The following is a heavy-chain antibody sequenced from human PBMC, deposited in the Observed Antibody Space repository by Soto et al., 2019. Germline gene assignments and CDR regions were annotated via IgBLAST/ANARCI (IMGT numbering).Heavy chain of an antibody. D-gene: IGHD6-6*01. J-gene: IGHJ4*02. CDR2: INPNSGGT. V-gene: IGHV1-2*04. Sequence: ALVKVSCKASGYTFTGYYMHWVRQAPGQGLEWMGWINPNSGGTNYAQKFQGWVTMTRDTSISTAYMELSRLRSDDTAVYYCARATIAARPISFDYWGQGTLVTVSS. CDR1: GYTFTGYY. CDR3: ARATIAARPISFDY.